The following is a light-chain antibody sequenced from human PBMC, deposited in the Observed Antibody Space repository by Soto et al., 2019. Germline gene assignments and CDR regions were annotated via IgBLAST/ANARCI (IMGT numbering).Light chain of an antibody. CDR2: RNN. CDR3: ATWDDSLNGPV. V-gene: IGLV1-44*01. J-gene: IGLJ3*02. CDR1: SSNLGDNT. Sequence: QAVVTQPPSASGTPGQRVTFSCSGSSSNLGDNTVNWYQQLPGTAPKLLIYRNNRRPSEVPDRFSGSKSGTSASLAISGLQSDDEADYYCATWDDSLNGPVFGGGTKLTVL.